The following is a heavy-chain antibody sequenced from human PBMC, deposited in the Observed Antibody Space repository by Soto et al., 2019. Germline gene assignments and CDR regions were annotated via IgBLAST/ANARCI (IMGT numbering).Heavy chain of an antibody. V-gene: IGHV1-69*06. J-gene: IGHJ4*02. CDR2: IIPIFNTT. D-gene: IGHD2-2*02. CDR3: AREGRGKKAGYNGLVSLGY. CDR1: GSRFSNYV. Sequence: QVQPVQSGAEVKTPGSSLKVSCTVSGSRFSNYVISWVRQAPGHGLEWLGRIIPIFNTTQYAQTFQGRVTITADKATKTAFLELSSLRSDDTAVYYCAREGRGKKAGYNGLVSLGYWGQGTLVTVSS.